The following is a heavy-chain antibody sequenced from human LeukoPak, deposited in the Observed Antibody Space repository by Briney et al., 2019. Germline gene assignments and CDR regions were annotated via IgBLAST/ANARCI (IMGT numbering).Heavy chain of an antibody. Sequence: GASVTVSCKASGYTFINYAIHWVRHAPGQRLEWMGWINADNGNTEYSQNFQGRVTITRDTSATTTYMELSSLRSEDTGVHYCARGSTSDWPFDYWGQGTLVTVSS. CDR2: INADNGNT. CDR3: ARGSTSDWPFDY. J-gene: IGHJ4*02. CDR1: GYTFINYA. D-gene: IGHD2-21*02. V-gene: IGHV1-3*01.